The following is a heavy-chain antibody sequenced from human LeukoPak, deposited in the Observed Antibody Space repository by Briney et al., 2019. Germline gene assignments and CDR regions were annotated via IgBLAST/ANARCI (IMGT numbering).Heavy chain of an antibody. CDR2: ISYDGSNK. V-gene: IGHV3-30*19. CDR1: GFTFSSYG. CDR3: ARGGYGQNHDAFDI. Sequence: GGSLRLSCAASGFTFSSYGMHWVRQAPGKGLEWVAVISYDGSNKYYADSVKGRFTISRDNSKNTLYLQMNSLRAEDTAVYYCARGGYGQNHDAFDIWGQGTMVTVSS. J-gene: IGHJ3*02. D-gene: IGHD5-12*01.